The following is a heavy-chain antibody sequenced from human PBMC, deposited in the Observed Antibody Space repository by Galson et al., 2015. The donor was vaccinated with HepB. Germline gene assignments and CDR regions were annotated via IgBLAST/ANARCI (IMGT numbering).Heavy chain of an antibody. CDR2: ISGSGGST. Sequence: SLRLSCAASGFTFSSYAMSWVRQAPGKGLEWVSAISGSGGSTYYADSVKGRFTISRDNSKNTLYLQMNSLRAEDTAVYYCAKDHRQLWLWGLFDYWGQGTLVTVSS. V-gene: IGHV3-23*01. D-gene: IGHD5-18*01. CDR3: AKDHRQLWLWGLFDY. J-gene: IGHJ4*02. CDR1: GFTFSSYA.